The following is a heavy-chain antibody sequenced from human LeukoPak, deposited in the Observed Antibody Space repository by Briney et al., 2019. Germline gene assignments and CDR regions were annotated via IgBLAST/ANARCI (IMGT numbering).Heavy chain of an antibody. CDR3: ARREYYYDSSGQRDAFDI. CDR1: GFTFSSYE. CDR2: ISTSGTTI. D-gene: IGHD3-22*01. J-gene: IGHJ3*02. V-gene: IGHV3-48*03. Sequence: GGSLSLSCAASGFTFSSYEMNWVRQAPGKGLEWVSYISTSGTTINYADSVKGRFTISRDNAKNSLYLQMKSLRAEDTAVYYCARREYYYDSSGQRDAFDIWGQGTMVIVSS.